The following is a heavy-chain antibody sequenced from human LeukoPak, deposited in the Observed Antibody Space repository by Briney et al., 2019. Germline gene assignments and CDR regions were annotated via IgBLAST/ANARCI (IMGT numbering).Heavy chain of an antibody. V-gene: IGHV3-74*01. Sequence: GGSLRLSCAASGFTFSSYWMHWVRQGPGKGLVWVSRINSDGSSTSYADSVKGRFTISRDSSKNTLYLQMNSLRAEDTAVYYCAKGRVAGSLTPSDYWGQGTLVTVSS. CDR3: AKGRVAGSLTPSDY. CDR1: GFTFSSYW. J-gene: IGHJ4*02. D-gene: IGHD6-19*01. CDR2: INSDGSST.